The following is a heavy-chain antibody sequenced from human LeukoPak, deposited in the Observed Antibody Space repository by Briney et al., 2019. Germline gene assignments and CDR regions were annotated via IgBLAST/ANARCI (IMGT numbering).Heavy chain of an antibody. J-gene: IGHJ4*02. D-gene: IGHD2-15*01. CDR3: ARRESVVVVAASFDY. CDR1: GLTFSSYS. CDR2: ISSSSSYI. V-gene: IGHV3-21*01. Sequence: PGGSLRLSCAASGLTFSSYSMNWVRQAPGKGLEWVSSISSSSSYIYYADSVKGRFTISRDNAKNSLYLQMNSLRAEDTAVYYCARRESVVVVAASFDYWGQGTLVTVSS.